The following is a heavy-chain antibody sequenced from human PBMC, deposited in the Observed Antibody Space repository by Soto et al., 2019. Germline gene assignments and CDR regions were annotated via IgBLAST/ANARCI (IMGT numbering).Heavy chain of an antibody. D-gene: IGHD5-12*01. CDR3: AKSTLGDGYNFPDY. CDR2: ISWDGGST. J-gene: IGHJ4*02. Sequence: GGSLRLSCAASGFTFDDYAMHWVRQAPGKGLEWVSLISWDGGSTYYADSVKGRFTISRDNSKNSLYLQMNSLRAEDTALYYCAKSTLGDGYNFPDYWGQGTLVTVSS. CDR1: GFTFDDYA. V-gene: IGHV3-43D*03.